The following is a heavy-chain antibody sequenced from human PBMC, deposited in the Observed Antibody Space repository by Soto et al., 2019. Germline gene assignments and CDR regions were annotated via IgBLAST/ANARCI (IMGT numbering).Heavy chain of an antibody. D-gene: IGHD6-6*01. J-gene: IGHJ4*02. Sequence: GGSLRLSCAVSGFTFSKAWMSWVRQAPGKGLEWVGRIKSKTSGGTTDYAAPVKGRFTISRDDSKNTLNLQMNSLKTEDTAVYYCTTDTGGGISAREVPDYWGQGTPVPVYS. CDR3: TTDTGGGISAREVPDY. CDR2: IKSKTSGGTT. CDR1: GFTFSKAW. V-gene: IGHV3-15*01.